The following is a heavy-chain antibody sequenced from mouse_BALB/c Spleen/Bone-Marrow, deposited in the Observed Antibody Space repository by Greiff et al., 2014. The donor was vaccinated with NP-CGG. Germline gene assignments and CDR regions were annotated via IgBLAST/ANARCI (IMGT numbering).Heavy chain of an antibody. V-gene: IGHV14-3*02. D-gene: IGHD1-1*01. Sequence: VHVKQSGAELVKPGASVKLSCTASGFNIKDTYMHWVKQRPEQGLEWIGRIDPANGNTKYDPKFQGKATITADTSSNTAYLQLSSLTSEDTAVYYCAPYYYGSSQVAYWGQGTLVTVSA. CDR1: GFNIKDTY. CDR2: IDPANGNT. CDR3: APYYYGSSQVAY. J-gene: IGHJ3*01.